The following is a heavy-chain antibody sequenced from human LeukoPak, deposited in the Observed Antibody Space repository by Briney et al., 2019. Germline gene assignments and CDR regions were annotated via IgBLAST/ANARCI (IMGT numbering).Heavy chain of an antibody. J-gene: IGHJ4*02. D-gene: IGHD2-2*01. CDR3: AKDRKYGDYFDY. CDR2: INHSGST. V-gene: IGHV4-34*01. Sequence: TSGTLSLTCAVYGGSFSGYYWSWIRQPPGKGLEWIGEINHSGSTNYNPSLKSRVTISVDTSKNQFSLKLSSVTAADTAVYYCAKDRKYGDYFDYWGQGTLVTVSS. CDR1: GGSFSGYY.